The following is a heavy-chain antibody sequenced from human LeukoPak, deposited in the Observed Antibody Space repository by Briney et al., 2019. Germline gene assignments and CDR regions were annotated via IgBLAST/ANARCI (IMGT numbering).Heavy chain of an antibody. J-gene: IGHJ6*03. CDR1: GFTFGSYS. Sequence: GGSLRLSCAASGFTFGSYSMNWVRQAPGKGLEWVSYISSSSSTIYYADSVKGRFTISRDNAKNSLYLQMNSLRAEDTAVYYCARGLAARWDYYYYYMDVWGKGTTVTVSS. V-gene: IGHV3-48*01. CDR2: ISSSSSTI. D-gene: IGHD6-6*01. CDR3: ARGLAARWDYYYYYMDV.